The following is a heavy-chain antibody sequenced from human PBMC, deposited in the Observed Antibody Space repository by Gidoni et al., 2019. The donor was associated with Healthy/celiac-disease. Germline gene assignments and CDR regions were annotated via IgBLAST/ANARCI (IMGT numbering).Heavy chain of an antibody. D-gene: IGHD4-17*01. J-gene: IGHJ4*02. V-gene: IGHV1-2*02. CDR2: INPNSGGT. CDR1: GYTFTGYY. Sequence: QVQLVQSGAEVKKPGASVTVSCKASGYTFTGYYMHWVRQAPGQGLEWMGWINPNSGGTNYAQKFQGRVTMTRDTSISTAYMELSRLRSDDTAVYYCARDANDYGDYGPIDYWGQGTLVTVSS. CDR3: ARDANDYGDYGPIDY.